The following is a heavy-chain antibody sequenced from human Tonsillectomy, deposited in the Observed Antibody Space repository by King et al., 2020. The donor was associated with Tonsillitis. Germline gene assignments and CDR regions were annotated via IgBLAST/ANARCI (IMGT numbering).Heavy chain of an antibody. J-gene: IGHJ4*01. CDR2: MYSSGIT. Sequence: QLQESGPGVVKPSETLSLTCTVSGGSISSGDHFWAWIRQPPGKGLEWIGYMYSSGITFYNPSLNSRDTISGGTSENRFSLKLNSVTAADTAVYFCARYVSGTFDYWGHGALVTVSS. D-gene: IGHD1-26*01. CDR1: GGSISSGDHF. CDR3: ARYVSGTFDY. V-gene: IGHV4-39*01.